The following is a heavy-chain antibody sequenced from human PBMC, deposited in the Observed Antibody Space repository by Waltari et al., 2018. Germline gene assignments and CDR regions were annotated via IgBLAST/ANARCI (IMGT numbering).Heavy chain of an antibody. D-gene: IGHD3-10*01. CDR3: ARDAYRVTMVRGVIFGY. Sequence: EVQLVESGGGVVRPGGSLRLSCAASGFTFDDYGMSWVRQAPGKGLEWVSGINWNGGSTGYADSVKGRFTISRDNAKNSLYLQMNSLRAEDTALYYCARDAYRVTMVRGVIFGYWGQGTLVTVSS. CDR2: INWNGGST. V-gene: IGHV3-20*04. J-gene: IGHJ4*02. CDR1: GFTFDDYG.